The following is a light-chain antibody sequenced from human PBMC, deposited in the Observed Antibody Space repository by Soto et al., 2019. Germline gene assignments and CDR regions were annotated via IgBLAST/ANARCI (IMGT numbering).Light chain of an antibody. V-gene: IGKV1-5*03. CDR1: QSISSW. J-gene: IGKJ1*01. CDR2: KAS. CDR3: QQYNSYSWT. Sequence: DIQMTQSPSTLCASVGDRVTITCRASQSISSWLAWYQQKPGKVPKLLIYKASSLESGVPSRFSGSGSGTEFTLTISSLQPDDFATYYCQQYNSYSWTFGQGTKADVK.